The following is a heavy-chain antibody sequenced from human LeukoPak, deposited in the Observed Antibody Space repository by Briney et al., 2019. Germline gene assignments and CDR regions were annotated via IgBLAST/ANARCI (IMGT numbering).Heavy chain of an antibody. J-gene: IGHJ6*02. CDR3: ARERSSWHTYGMDV. CDR1: ALTSRRYG. CDR2: IWFDGSNK. Sequence: GGTLRLSCAAPALTSRRYGMHWVRQAPGKRLERVAVIWFDGSNKYYAASVKGRFTISRENSKNTLYLQMNSLRAEDTAVYYCARERSSWHTYGMDVWGQGTTVTVSS. D-gene: IGHD6-13*01. V-gene: IGHV3-33*01.